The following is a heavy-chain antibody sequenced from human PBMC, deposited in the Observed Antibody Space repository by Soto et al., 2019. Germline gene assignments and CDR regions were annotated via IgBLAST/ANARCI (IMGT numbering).Heavy chain of an antibody. V-gene: IGHV4-39*01. CDR2: IYYSGST. D-gene: IGHD2-15*01. Sequence: PETLSLTCTVAGGSISSSSYYWGWIRQPPGRGLEWIGSIYYSGSTYYNPSLKSRVTISVDTSKNQFSLKLSSVTAADTAVYYCASYCSGGSCYTLYAFDIWGQGTMVTVSS. J-gene: IGHJ3*02. CDR1: GGSISSSSYY. CDR3: ASYCSGGSCYTLYAFDI.